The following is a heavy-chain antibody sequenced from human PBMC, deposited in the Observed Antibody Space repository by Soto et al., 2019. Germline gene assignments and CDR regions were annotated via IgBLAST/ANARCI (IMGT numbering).Heavy chain of an antibody. Sequence: QVQLVQSGAVVKKPGSSVKVSCKASGGTFSSYAMNWVRQAPGPGLEWMGGIIPMFGTTTYAQKFQGRVTITADESTSTVYMELTGLTSDDTAVYYCGRDGAGMGATFGYWGQGTLVTVSS. D-gene: IGHD1-26*01. CDR2: IIPMFGTT. CDR1: GGTFSSYA. V-gene: IGHV1-69*12. J-gene: IGHJ4*02. CDR3: GRDGAGMGATFGY.